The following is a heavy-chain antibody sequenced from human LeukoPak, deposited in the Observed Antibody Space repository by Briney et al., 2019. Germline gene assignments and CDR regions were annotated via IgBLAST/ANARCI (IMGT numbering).Heavy chain of an antibody. Sequence: MPSETLSLTCTVSGGSISSYYWSWIRQPPGKGLEWIGDIYYSGSTNYHPSLKSRVTISVDTSKNQFSLKLSSVTAADTAVFYFAGRAGIRYFDWYFDYWGQGTLVTVSS. D-gene: IGHD3-9*01. CDR2: IYYSGST. J-gene: IGHJ4*02. V-gene: IGHV4-59*08. CDR3: AGRAGIRYFDWYFDY. CDR1: GGSISSYY.